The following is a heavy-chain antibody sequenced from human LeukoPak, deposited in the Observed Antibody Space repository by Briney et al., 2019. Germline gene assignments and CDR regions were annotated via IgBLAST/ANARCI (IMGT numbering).Heavy chain of an antibody. CDR1: GGSISSGDYY. J-gene: IGHJ5*02. D-gene: IGHD3-10*01. CDR2: IYYSGST. V-gene: IGHV4-30-4*08. CDR3: ASARSRSPLNWFDP. Sequence: SQTLSLTCTVSGGSISSGDYYWSWIRQPPGKGLEWIGYIYYSGSTYYNPSLKSRVTISVDTSKNQFSLKLSSVTAADTAVYYCASARSRSPLNWFDPWGQGPLVTVSS.